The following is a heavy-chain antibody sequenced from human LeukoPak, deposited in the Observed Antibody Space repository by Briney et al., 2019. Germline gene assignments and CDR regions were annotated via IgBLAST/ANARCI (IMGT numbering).Heavy chain of an antibody. CDR2: IYTSGST. CDR3: ARAGSGTYYKGFDY. Sequence: SETLSLTCTVSGGSINSGSYYWSWIRQPAGKGLEWIGRIYTSGSTNYNPSLKSRVTISLDTSKNQFSLKLSSVTAADTAVYYCARAGSGTYYKGFDYWGQGTLVTVSS. D-gene: IGHD3-10*01. J-gene: IGHJ4*02. V-gene: IGHV4-61*02. CDR1: GGSINSGSYY.